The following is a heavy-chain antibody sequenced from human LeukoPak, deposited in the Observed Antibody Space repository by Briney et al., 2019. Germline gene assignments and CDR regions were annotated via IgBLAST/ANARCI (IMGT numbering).Heavy chain of an antibody. CDR1: GFTFSSSA. CDR3: AKQLGYCSDGSCYFPY. D-gene: IGHD2-15*01. J-gene: IGHJ4*02. CDR2: ISNNGGYT. Sequence: GGSLRLSCAASGFTFSSSAMSWVRQAPGKGLEWVSAISNNGGYTYYADSVQGRFTISRDNSKSTLCLQMNSLRVEDTAVYYCAKQLGYCSDGSCYFPYWGQGTLVTVSS. V-gene: IGHV3-23*01.